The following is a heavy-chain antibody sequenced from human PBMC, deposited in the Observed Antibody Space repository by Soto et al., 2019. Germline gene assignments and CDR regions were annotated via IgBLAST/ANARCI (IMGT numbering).Heavy chain of an antibody. CDR2: IWYDGSNK. CDR3: AKDHPRVYDGSGSSPSEGEYFQH. Sequence: GGSLRLSCAASGFTFSSYGMHWVRQAPGKGLEWVAVIWYDGSNKYYADSVKGRFTISRDNSKNTLYLQMNSLRAEDTAVYYCAKDHPRVYDGSGSSPSEGEYFQHWGQGTLVTVSS. V-gene: IGHV3-33*06. D-gene: IGHD3-10*01. CDR1: GFTFSSYG. J-gene: IGHJ1*01.